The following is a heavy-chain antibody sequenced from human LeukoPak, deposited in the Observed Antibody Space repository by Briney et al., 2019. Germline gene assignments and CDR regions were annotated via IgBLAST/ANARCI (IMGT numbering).Heavy chain of an antibody. Sequence: ASVKVSCKASGYTFTTYGIFWVRQAPGQGLEWMGWINSYNGNTKYAQKFQGRVTMTTDTSTSTAYMELRSLRSDDTAIYYCARGAGGASSENWFDPWGQGTPVTVSS. CDR2: INSYNGNT. CDR3: ARGAGGASSENWFDP. D-gene: IGHD1-26*01. J-gene: IGHJ5*02. CDR1: GYTFTTYG. V-gene: IGHV1-18*01.